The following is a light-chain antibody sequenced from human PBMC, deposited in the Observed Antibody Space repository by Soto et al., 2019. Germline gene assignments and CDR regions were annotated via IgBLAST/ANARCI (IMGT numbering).Light chain of an antibody. V-gene: IGKV3-15*01. CDR3: QQYNDWPPLYT. Sequence: EIVMTQSPATLSVSPGKRGTHSCRASQNVSSNLAWYQQKPGQAPRLLMFDASTRATGIPVRFSGSGSGTEFTLTISSLQSEDFAVYYCQQYNDWPPLYTFGQGTKLEIK. CDR2: DAS. CDR1: QNVSSN. J-gene: IGKJ2*01.